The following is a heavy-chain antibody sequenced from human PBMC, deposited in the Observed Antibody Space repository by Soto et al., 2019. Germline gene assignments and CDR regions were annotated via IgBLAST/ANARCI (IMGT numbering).Heavy chain of an antibody. CDR1: GFTFSSYA. CDR3: AKQEFVVVPAAYDY. D-gene: IGHD2-2*01. V-gene: IGHV3-23*01. Sequence: EVQLLESGGGLVQPGGSLRLSCAASGFTFSSYAMSWVRQAPGKGLEWVSAISGSGGSTYYADSVKGRFTISRDNSKNALYLQVNGLRAEDTAGYDCAKQEFVVVPAAYDYWGQGTLVTVSS. CDR2: ISGSGGST. J-gene: IGHJ4*02.